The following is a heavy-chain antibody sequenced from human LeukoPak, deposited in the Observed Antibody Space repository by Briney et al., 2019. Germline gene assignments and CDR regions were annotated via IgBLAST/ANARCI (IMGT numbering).Heavy chain of an antibody. D-gene: IGHD2-15*01. CDR2: ISTGSTYM. J-gene: IGHJ4*02. Sequence: GGSLGLSCAASGFNFSSYSMHWVRQAPGKGLEWVSGISTGSTYMIYADSVKGRFTISRDNAKNSLYLQMNSLRAEDTALYYCASRCGGGSCPFDYWGQGTLVTVSS. CDR1: GFNFSSYS. V-gene: IGHV3-21*01. CDR3: ASRCGGGSCPFDY.